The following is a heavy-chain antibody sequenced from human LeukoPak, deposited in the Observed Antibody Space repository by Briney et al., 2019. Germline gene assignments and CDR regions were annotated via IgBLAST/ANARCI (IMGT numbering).Heavy chain of an antibody. D-gene: IGHD3-10*01. CDR2: IYSSGST. CDR3: ASGSGSYRTPYYYLDV. Sequence: GGSLRLSCAASGFTVSSNYMSWVRQAPGKGLEWVSIIYSSGSTYNADSVNGRFTISRDNSKNTLYLQMNSLRAEDTALYYCASGSGSYRTPYYYLDVWGKGTTVTVSS. CDR1: GFTVSSNY. V-gene: IGHV3-53*01. J-gene: IGHJ6*03.